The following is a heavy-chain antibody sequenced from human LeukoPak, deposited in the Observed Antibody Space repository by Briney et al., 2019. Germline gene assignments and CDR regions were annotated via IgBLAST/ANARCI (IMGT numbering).Heavy chain of an antibody. CDR2: ISYDGSNK. CDR1: GFTFSSYR. Sequence: PGGSLRLSCAASGFTFSSYRMHWLRQAPGKGLEWVAVISYDGSNKYFADSVNGRFTISRDNSKNTLYLQMNSLRAEDTAVYYCAKAPGGSGYSLYFDYWGQGTLVTVSS. CDR3: AKAPGGSGYSLYFDY. D-gene: IGHD3-3*01. V-gene: IGHV3-30*18. J-gene: IGHJ4*02.